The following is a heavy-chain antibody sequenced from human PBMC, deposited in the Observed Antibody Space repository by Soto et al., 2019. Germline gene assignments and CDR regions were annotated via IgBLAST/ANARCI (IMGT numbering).Heavy chain of an antibody. Sequence: GGSLRLSCTASGFTFGDYAMSWFRQAPGKGLEWVGFIRSKAYGGTTEYAASVKGRFTISRDDSKSIAYLQMNSLKTEDTAVYYCTHSRYYDSSGYYLDAFDIWGQGTMVTVS. J-gene: IGHJ3*02. CDR1: GFTFGDYA. D-gene: IGHD3-22*01. V-gene: IGHV3-49*03. CDR3: THSRYYDSSGYYLDAFDI. CDR2: IRSKAYGGTT.